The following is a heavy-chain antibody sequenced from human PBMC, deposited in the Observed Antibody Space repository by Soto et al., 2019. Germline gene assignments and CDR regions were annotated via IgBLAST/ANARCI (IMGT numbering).Heavy chain of an antibody. Sequence: EVQLVESGGDLVQPGGSLRLSCAASGFTFGSYWVGWVRQAPGKGPQWVANLSPDGSETYYVDSVRGRFTISRDNARNSLYLQMSSLRAEETAVYYCTRDASGWSVYWVRGTLVTVSS. J-gene: IGHJ4*02. V-gene: IGHV3-7*01. CDR1: GFTFGSYW. CDR2: LSPDGSET. D-gene: IGHD6-19*01. CDR3: TRDASGWSVY.